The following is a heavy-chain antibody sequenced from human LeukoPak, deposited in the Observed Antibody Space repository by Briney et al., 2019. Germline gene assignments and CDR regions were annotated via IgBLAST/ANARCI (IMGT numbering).Heavy chain of an antibody. V-gene: IGHV3-30*02. J-gene: IGHJ4*02. CDR2: IRYDGSNK. CDR1: GFTFSSYG. D-gene: IGHD3-3*01. Sequence: GGSLRLSCAASGFTFSSYGMYWVRQAPGKGLEWVAFIRYDGSNKYYADSVKGRFTISRDNSKNTLYLQMNSLRAEDTAVYYCASIHYDFWSGYPGSYWGQGTLVTVSS. CDR3: ASIHYDFWSGYPGSY.